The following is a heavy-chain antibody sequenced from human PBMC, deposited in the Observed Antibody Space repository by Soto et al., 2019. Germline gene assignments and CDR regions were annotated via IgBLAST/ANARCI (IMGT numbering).Heavy chain of an antibody. J-gene: IGHJ4*02. CDR1: VGSVGSCSCY. CDR2: IYYSGST. V-gene: IGHV4-61*01. D-gene: IGHD2-21*02. Sequence: SEPLSLPSTVSVGSVGSCSCYWSWIPQPAGKGLEWIGYIYYSGSTNYNPSLKSRVTISIDTSKNQFSLKLSSVTATDTAVYYCARQRTTVVTQAYFDHWGQGALVTVSS. CDR3: ARQRTTVVTQAYFDH.